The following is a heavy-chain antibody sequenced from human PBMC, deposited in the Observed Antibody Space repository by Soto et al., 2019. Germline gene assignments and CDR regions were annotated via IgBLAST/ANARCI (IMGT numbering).Heavy chain of an antibody. V-gene: IGHV5-10-1*01. D-gene: IGHD6-13*01. CDR3: ARSYPYSRPNWFDP. Sequence: PGESVKISCTGSGYSFTIYWISWVRQMPGKGLEWMGRIDPSDSYTNYSPSFQGHVTISADKSISTAYLQWSSLKASDTAMYYCARSYPYSRPNWFDPWGQGTLVTVSS. CDR1: GYSFTIYW. CDR2: IDPSDSYT. J-gene: IGHJ5*02.